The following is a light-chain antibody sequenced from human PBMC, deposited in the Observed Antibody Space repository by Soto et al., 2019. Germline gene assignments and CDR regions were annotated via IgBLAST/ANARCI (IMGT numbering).Light chain of an antibody. CDR2: STS. J-gene: IGKJ1*01. CDR3: QQSYSAPWT. V-gene: IGKV1-39*01. Sequence: DIQMTQSPSSLSASVGDGVTITCRATRSVTTYLNWYQQKPGNAPKLLIYSTSTLQSGVSSRFSGSGSGTDFTLTISSLQPEDIATYFCQQSYSAPWTFGQGTKVEIK. CDR1: RSVTTY.